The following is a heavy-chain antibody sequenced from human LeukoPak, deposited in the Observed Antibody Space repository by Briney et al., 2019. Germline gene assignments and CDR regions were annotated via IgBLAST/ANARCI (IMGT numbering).Heavy chain of an antibody. V-gene: IGHV3-21*01. CDR2: ISPDSSYI. CDR3: ANNLYCASASCL. CDR1: GFIFSDYT. J-gene: IGHJ4*02. Sequence: PGGSLRLSCAASGFIFSDYTMNWVRQAPGKGMEWASSISPDSSYIFYADSVKGRFTISRDNAKNSLYLQMNSLRVEDTATYYCANNLYCASASCLWGQGTLVSVSS. D-gene: IGHD2-2*01.